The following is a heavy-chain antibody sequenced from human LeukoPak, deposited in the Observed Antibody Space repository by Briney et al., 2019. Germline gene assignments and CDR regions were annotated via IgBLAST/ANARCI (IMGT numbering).Heavy chain of an antibody. Sequence: PSETLSLTCTVSGGSISSGGYYWSWIRQHPGKGLEWIGYIYYSGSTYYNPSLKSRVTISVDTSKNQFSLKLSSVTAADTAVYYCARYRGSGSSTSKHLSFDPWGQGTLVTVSS. V-gene: IGHV4-31*03. D-gene: IGHD3-10*01. J-gene: IGHJ5*02. CDR2: IYYSGST. CDR1: GGSISSGGYY. CDR3: ARYRGSGSSTSKHLSFDP.